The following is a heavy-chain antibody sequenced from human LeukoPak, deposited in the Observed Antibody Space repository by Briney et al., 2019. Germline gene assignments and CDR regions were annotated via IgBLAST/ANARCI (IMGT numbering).Heavy chain of an antibody. Sequence: SGGSLRLSCAASGFTFSRYWMHWVRQAPGKGLVWVSRINSDGSSTSYADSVKGRFTISRDNAKNTLYLQVNSLTAEDTAMYYCARDTNHAFDNWGQGTMVTVSS. CDR1: GFTFSRYW. CDR2: INSDGSST. D-gene: IGHD2-8*01. J-gene: IGHJ3*02. CDR3: ARDTNHAFDN. V-gene: IGHV3-74*01.